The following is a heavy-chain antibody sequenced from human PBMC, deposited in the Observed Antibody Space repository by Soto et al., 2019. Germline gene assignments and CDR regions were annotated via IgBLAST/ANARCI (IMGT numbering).Heavy chain of an antibody. CDR1: GYTLSIYA. Sequence: ASVKVSGKASGYTLSIYALHWGRQGPGQRLEWMGRIDASGSNTSYAQKFQGRVTMTRDTSTSTVYMELSSLRSEDTAVYYCAREVATIILGYYYYGMDVWGQGTTVTVSS. CDR2: IDASGSNT. V-gene: IGHV1-46*01. D-gene: IGHD5-12*01. CDR3: AREVATIILGYYYYGMDV. J-gene: IGHJ6*02.